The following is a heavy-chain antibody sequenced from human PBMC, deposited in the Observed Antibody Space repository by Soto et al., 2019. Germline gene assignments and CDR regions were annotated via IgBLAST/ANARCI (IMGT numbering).Heavy chain of an antibody. Sequence: SETLSLTCTVSGDSISAYSWSWIRQPPGKALEWIGHVFNSDTSKYNPSLRSRVDMSVDRAKNQFSLTMASLTTADTAVYYCARGSGYYYWDDYWGQGTLVTVSS. J-gene: IGHJ4*02. CDR2: VFNSDTS. D-gene: IGHD3-22*01. CDR3: ARGSGYYYWDDY. CDR1: GDSISAYS. V-gene: IGHV4-59*01.